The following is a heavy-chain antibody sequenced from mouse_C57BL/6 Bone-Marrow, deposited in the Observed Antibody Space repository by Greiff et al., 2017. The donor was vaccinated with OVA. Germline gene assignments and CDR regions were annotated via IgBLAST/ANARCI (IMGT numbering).Heavy chain of an antibody. J-gene: IGHJ3*01. CDR3: ASQRPNKGFAY. Sequence: QVQLQQSGAELARPGASVKMSCKASGYTFTSYTMHWVKQRPGQGLEWIGYINPSSGYTKYNQKFKDKATLTADKSSSTAYMQLSSLTSEDSAVYYGASQRPNKGFAYWGQGTLVTVSA. CDR1: GYTFTSYT. V-gene: IGHV1-4*01. CDR2: INPSSGYT.